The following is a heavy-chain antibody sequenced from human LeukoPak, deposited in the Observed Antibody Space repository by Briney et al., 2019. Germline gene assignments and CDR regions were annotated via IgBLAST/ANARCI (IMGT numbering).Heavy chain of an antibody. D-gene: IGHD6-19*01. V-gene: IGHV4-39*01. CDR1: GGSISSSSYY. Sequence: PSETLSLTCTVPGGSISSSSYYWGGIRRPPGKGLGWIGSIYYSGSTYYNPSLKSRVTISVDTSKNQFSLKLSSVTAADTAVYYIAVAGAKGDAFDIWGQGTMVTVSS. CDR3: AVAGAKGDAFDI. J-gene: IGHJ3*02. CDR2: IYYSGST.